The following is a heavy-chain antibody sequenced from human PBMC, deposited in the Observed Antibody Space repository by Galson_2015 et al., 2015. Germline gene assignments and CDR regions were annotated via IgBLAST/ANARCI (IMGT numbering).Heavy chain of an antibody. J-gene: IGHJ4*02. CDR1: GYTFTGYY. CDR2: INPNSGGT. V-gene: IGHV1-2*06. CDR3: VTDSSGRGMFDY. D-gene: IGHD6-19*01. Sequence: SVKVSCKASGYTFTGYYMHWVRQAPGQGLEWMGRINPNSGGTNYAQKFQGRVTMTRDTSISTAYMELSRLRSDDTAVYYCVTDSSGRGMFDYWGQGTLVTVSS.